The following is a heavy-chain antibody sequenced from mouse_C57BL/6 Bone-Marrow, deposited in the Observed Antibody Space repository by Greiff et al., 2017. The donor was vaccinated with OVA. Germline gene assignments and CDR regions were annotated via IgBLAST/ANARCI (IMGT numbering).Heavy chain of an antibody. CDR2: INPSNGGT. J-gene: IGHJ2*01. Sequence: QVQLKQPGTELVKPGASVKLSCKASGYTFTSYWMHWVKQRPGQGLEWIGNINPSNGGTNYNEKFKSKATLTIDKSSSTAYMQLSSLTSEDSAVYYCARPLYGSSPFDYWGQGTTLTVSS. CDR1: GYTFTSYW. V-gene: IGHV1-53*01. D-gene: IGHD1-1*01. CDR3: ARPLYGSSPFDY.